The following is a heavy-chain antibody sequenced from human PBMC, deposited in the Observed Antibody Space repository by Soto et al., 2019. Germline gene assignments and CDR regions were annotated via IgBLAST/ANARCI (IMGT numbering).Heavy chain of an antibody. CDR1: GFILNDYY. V-gene: IGHV3-11*01. J-gene: IGHJ3*02. CDR3: ADWPHSSRDI. CDR2: ISSSGSLI. Sequence: PGGSLRLSCEASGFILNDYYMSWIRQAPGKGLEWVSYISSSGSLISYADSVKGRFTISRDKAKNSVYLQMNSLRAEDTAMYYGADWPHSSRDIWGQGTMVTVSS. D-gene: IGHD6-13*01.